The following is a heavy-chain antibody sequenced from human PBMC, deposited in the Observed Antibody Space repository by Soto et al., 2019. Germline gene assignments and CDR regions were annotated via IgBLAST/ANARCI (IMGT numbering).Heavy chain of an antibody. V-gene: IGHV4-34*01. J-gene: IGHJ5*02. Sequence: SEILSLTCAVYGGSFSGYYWSWIRQPPGKGLEWIGEINHSGSTNYNPSLKSRVTISVDTSKNQFSLKLSSVTAADTAVYYCAREGRDGFNNWFDPWGQGTLVNVSS. CDR2: INHSGST. CDR1: GGSFSGYY. D-gene: IGHD2-15*01. CDR3: AREGRDGFNNWFDP.